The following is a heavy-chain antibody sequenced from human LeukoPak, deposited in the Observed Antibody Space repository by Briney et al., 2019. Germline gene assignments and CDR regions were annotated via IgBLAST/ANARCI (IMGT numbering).Heavy chain of an antibody. J-gene: IGHJ4*02. Sequence: QSGGSLRLSCAASGFTFSSYAMSWVRQAPGKGLEWVSIISGSDGSTYYADSVKGRFTISRDNSKNTLYLQMNSLRAEDTAVYYCAKQVSGLPHYFDYWGQGTLVTVSS. V-gene: IGHV3-23*01. D-gene: IGHD3/OR15-3a*01. CDR1: GFTFSSYA. CDR3: AKQVSGLPHYFDY. CDR2: ISGSDGST.